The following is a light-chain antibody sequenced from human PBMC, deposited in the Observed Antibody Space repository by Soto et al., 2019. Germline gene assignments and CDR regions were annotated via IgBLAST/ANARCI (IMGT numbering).Light chain of an antibody. J-gene: IGLJ1*01. CDR3: SSYTSSHTYV. Sequence: QSVLTQPASGSGSPGQSLTISCNGTSSDVGGYNYVAWYQQHPGKAPKLIIYDVINRPSGVSNRFSGSKSGNTASLTISGLQAEDEADYYCSSYTSSHTYVFGSGTKVTVL. V-gene: IGLV2-14*01. CDR1: SSDVGGYNY. CDR2: DVI.